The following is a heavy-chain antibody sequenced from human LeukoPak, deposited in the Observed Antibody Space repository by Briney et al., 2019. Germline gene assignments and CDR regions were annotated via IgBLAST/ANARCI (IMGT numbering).Heavy chain of an antibody. Sequence: ASVRVSCKVSGYTLTELSMHWVRQAPGKGLEWMGGFDPEGVETIYAQKFQGRVTMTEDTSTDTAYMELSSLRSEDTAVYYCATDVHGSSGWEGYWGQGTLVTVSS. J-gene: IGHJ4*02. CDR2: FDPEGVET. CDR3: ATDVHGSSGWEGY. V-gene: IGHV1-24*01. CDR1: GYTLTELS. D-gene: IGHD3-22*01.